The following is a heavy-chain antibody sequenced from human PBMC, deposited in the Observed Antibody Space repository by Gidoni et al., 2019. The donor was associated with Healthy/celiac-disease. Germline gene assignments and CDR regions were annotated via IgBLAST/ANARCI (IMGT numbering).Heavy chain of an antibody. CDR1: GFTFGDYA. CDR3: TRGLGYGDYYFDY. V-gene: IGHV3-49*03. D-gene: IGHD4-17*01. Sequence: EVQLVESGGGLVQPGRSLRLTCTASGFTFGDYAMSWFRQAPGKGLEWVGFIRSKAYGGTTEYAASVKGRFTISRDDSKSIAYLQMNSLKTEDTAVYYCTRGLGYGDYYFDYWGQGTLVTVSS. CDR2: IRSKAYGGTT. J-gene: IGHJ4*02.